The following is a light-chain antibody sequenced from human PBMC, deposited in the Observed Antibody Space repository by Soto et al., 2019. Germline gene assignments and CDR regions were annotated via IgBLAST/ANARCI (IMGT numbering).Light chain of an antibody. CDR3: QQANSFPLT. J-gene: IGKJ5*01. V-gene: IGKV1-12*01. CDR1: QGISNW. Sequence: DLQMTQSPSSVSASVGERVTITCRASQGISNWLAWYQQKPGKAPTLLIYAASNLQSGVPSRFSGSGSETDFTLTISSLQPEDFATYYCQQANSFPLTFGQGTRLEIK. CDR2: AAS.